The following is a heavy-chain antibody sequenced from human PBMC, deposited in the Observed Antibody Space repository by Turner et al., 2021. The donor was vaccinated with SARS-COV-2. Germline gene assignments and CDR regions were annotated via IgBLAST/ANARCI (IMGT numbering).Heavy chain of an antibody. CDR2: ISNDGSNK. V-gene: IGHV3-30*18. J-gene: IGHJ4*02. CDR3: AKSGGMYCSGGNCYSSYFDY. CDR1: GFTFSNYG. Sequence: QVQLVESGGGVVQSGRSLRPSCAASGFTFSNYGVHWVRQAPGKGLERVAVISNDGSNKYYADTVKGRFTISRDNSKNTLYLQMNSLRAEDTAVYYCAKSGGMYCSGGNCYSSYFDYWGQGTLVTVSS. D-gene: IGHD2-15*01.